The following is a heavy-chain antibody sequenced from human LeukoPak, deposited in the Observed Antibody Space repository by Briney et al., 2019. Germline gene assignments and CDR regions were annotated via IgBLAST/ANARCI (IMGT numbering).Heavy chain of an antibody. CDR3: ARDDSSGYYYGY. D-gene: IGHD3-22*01. V-gene: IGHV4-38-2*02. Sequence: SETLSLTCTVSGYSISSGYYWGWIRQPPGKGLEWIGSIYLSGSTYYNPSLKSRVTISVDTSKNQFSLKLSSVTAADTAVYYCARDDSSGYYYGYWGQGTLVTVSS. CDR2: IYLSGST. CDR1: GYSISSGYY. J-gene: IGHJ4*02.